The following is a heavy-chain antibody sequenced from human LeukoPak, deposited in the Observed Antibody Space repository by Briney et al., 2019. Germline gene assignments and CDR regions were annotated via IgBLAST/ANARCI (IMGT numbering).Heavy chain of an antibody. Sequence: QPGGSLRRSCAVSGFTVSSNYMTWVRKAPGKGLEWVSVIYRGGDTYYADSAKGRFTISRDNSKNTLYLQMDSLRAEDTAVYYCARRFCGNSICYPGNMDVWGKGTTVTVSS. CDR2: IYRGGDT. D-gene: IGHD2-2*01. V-gene: IGHV3-66*02. J-gene: IGHJ6*03. CDR3: ARRFCGNSICYPGNMDV. CDR1: GFTVSSNY.